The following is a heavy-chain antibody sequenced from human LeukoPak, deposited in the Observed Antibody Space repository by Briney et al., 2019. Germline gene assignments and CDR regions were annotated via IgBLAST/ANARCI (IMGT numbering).Heavy chain of an antibody. Sequence: PGGSLRLSCAASGFIFSTYGMLWVRQAPGKGLEWVAIIWYDGSNKYYADSVKGRFTISRDNSKNTLSLQMNSLRAEDTAVYYCARSILNWDDWYFDLCGRGTLVTASS. J-gene: IGHJ2*01. CDR1: GFIFSTYG. CDR3: ARSILNWDDWYFDL. V-gene: IGHV3-33*01. CDR2: IWYDGSNK. D-gene: IGHD1-1*01.